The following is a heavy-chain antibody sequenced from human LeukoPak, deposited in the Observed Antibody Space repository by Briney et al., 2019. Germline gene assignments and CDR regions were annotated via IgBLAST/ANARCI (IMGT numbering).Heavy chain of an antibody. CDR2: ISSSSSYI. D-gene: IGHD2-15*01. CDR1: GFTFSSYS. J-gene: IGHJ4*02. CDR3: ARDLLGYCSGGSCYGPKAYDY. Sequence: PGGSLRLSCAASGFTFSSYSMNWVRQAPGKGLEWVSSISSSSSYIYYADSVKGRFTISRDNAKNSLYLQMNSLRAEDTAVYYCARDLLGYCSGGSCYGPKAYDYWGQGTLVTVSS. V-gene: IGHV3-21*01.